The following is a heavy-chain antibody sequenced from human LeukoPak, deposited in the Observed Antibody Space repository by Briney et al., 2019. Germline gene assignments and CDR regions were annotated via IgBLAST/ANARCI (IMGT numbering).Heavy chain of an antibody. Sequence: ASVKVSCKASGYTLTGYYMHWVRQAPGLGLEWMGWINPNSGGTNYAQKFQGRVTMTRDTSISTAYMELSRLRSVDTAVYYCARSTTITSHFDYWGQGALVTVSS. CDR1: GYTLTGYY. D-gene: IGHD1-1*01. J-gene: IGHJ4*02. V-gene: IGHV1-2*02. CDR3: ARSTTITSHFDY. CDR2: INPNSGGT.